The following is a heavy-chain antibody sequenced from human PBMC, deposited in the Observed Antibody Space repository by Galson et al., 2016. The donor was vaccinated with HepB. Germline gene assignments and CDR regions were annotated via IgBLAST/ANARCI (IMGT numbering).Heavy chain of an antibody. V-gene: IGHV1-3*04. CDR2: LSTGNGNT. CDR3: AREYGSGEFDY. J-gene: IGHJ4*02. D-gene: IGHD3-10*01. CDR1: GYTFISYA. Sequence: SVKVSCKASGYTFISYAIHWVRQAPGHRLEWMGWLSTGNGNTKYSQKFQGRVTITRDTSASTAYMDLSSLRSEDTAVYYCAREYGSGEFDYWGQGTLVTVSS.